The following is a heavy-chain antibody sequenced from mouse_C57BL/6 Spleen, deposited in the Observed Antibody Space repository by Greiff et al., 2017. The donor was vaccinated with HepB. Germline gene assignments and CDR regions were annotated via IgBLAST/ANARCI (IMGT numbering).Heavy chain of an antibody. J-gene: IGHJ1*03. CDR1: GYTFTSYW. CDR2: IYPGSGST. CDR3: ARSYYGSKRDWYFDV. Sequence: VQLQQSGAELVKPGASVKMSCKASGYTFTSYWITWVKQRPGQGLEWIGDIYPGSGSTNYNEKFKSKATLTVDTSSSTAYMQLSSLTSEDSAVYYCARSYYGSKRDWYFDVWGTGTTVTVSS. V-gene: IGHV1-55*01. D-gene: IGHD1-1*01.